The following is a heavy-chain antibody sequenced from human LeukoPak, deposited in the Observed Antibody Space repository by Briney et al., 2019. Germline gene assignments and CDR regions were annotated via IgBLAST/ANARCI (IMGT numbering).Heavy chain of an antibody. Sequence: GGSLRLSCAASGFTVSTNCMTWVRQAPGKGLEWVAVIWYDGSNKYYADSVKGRFTISRDNSKNTLYLQMNSLRAEDTAVYYCARAGCSGGSCYSGFWFDPWGQGTLVTVSS. J-gene: IGHJ5*02. V-gene: IGHV3-33*08. D-gene: IGHD2-15*01. CDR3: ARAGCSGGSCYSGFWFDP. CDR1: GFTVSTNC. CDR2: IWYDGSNK.